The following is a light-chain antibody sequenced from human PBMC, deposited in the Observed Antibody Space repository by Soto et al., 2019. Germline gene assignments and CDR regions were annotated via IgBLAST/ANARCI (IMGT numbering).Light chain of an antibody. Sequence: SVLTQPASVSGSPGQSITISCTGTNNDVANYNLVSWYQQHPGKAPKLRIYEGSKRPSGVSNRFSGFKSANTASLTISGLQAEDEADYYCCSYAGSRSWVFGGGTKLTVL. V-gene: IGLV2-23*01. J-gene: IGLJ3*02. CDR1: NNDVANYNL. CDR3: CSYAGSRSWV. CDR2: EGS.